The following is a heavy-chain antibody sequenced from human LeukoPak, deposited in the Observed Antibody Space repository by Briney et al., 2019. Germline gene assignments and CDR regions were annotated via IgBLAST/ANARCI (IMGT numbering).Heavy chain of an antibody. CDR3: AREPRHYGLGIPEGMDV. J-gene: IGHJ6*04. Sequence: GGSLRLSCAASGFTFSTYSMNWVRQAPGKGLEWVSYISSSSSTIYYADSVKGRFTISRDNAKNSLYLQMNSLRAEDTAVYYCAREPRHYGLGIPEGMDVWGKGTTVTVSS. CDR1: GFTFSTYS. V-gene: IGHV3-48*01. CDR2: ISSSSSTI. D-gene: IGHD3-10*01.